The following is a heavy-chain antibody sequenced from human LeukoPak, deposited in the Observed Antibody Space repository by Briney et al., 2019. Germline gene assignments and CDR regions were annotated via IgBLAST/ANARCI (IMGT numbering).Heavy chain of an antibody. CDR1: GASVSDYY. CDR3: ARHQGWLQWEY. CDR2: IYATET. J-gene: IGHJ4*02. D-gene: IGHD5-24*01. V-gene: IGHV4-4*07. Sequence: SETLSLTCNVSGASVSDYYWSWIRQSAGKGLEWIGRIYATETDFNPSLKSRLTMSIDTSKNQFSLKLRSVTAADTGVYYCARHQGWLQWEYWGQGTLVTVSS.